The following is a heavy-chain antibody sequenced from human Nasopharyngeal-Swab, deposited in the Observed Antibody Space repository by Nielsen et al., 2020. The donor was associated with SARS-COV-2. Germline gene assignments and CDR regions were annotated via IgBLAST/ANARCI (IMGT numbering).Heavy chain of an antibody. D-gene: IGHD5-12*01. J-gene: IGHJ4*02. V-gene: IGHV1-46*01. CDR1: GYTFTSYY. CDR3: ARPRYGGYEISPPNY. Sequence: ASVKVSCKASGYTFTSYYMHWVRQAPGQGLEWMGIINPSGGSTSYAQKFQGRVTMTRDTSTSTVYVELSSLRSEDTAVYYCARPRYGGYEISPPNYWGQGTLATVSS. CDR2: INPSGGST.